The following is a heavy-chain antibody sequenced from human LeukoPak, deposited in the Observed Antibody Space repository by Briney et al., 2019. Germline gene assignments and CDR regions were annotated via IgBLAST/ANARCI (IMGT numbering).Heavy chain of an antibody. CDR3: ASGYCSGGSCYGDDY. CDR2: IIPILGIA. Sequence: SVKVSCKASGGTFSSYAISWVRQAPGQGLEWVGRIIPILGIANYAQKFQGRVTITADKSTSTAYMELSSLRSEDTAVYYCASGYCSGGSCYGDDYWGQGTLVTVSS. CDR1: GGTFSSYA. V-gene: IGHV1-69*04. D-gene: IGHD2-15*01. J-gene: IGHJ4*02.